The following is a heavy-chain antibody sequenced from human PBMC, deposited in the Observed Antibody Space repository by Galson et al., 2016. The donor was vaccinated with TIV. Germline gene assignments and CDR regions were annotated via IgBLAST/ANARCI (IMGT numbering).Heavy chain of an antibody. Sequence: SVKVSCKAAGYTFSRHGISWVRQAPGQGLEWLGWISVENGNTNNAQKLQGRITMTRDTSASTSYMEVRSLRSEDTAVYFCARDYRIMSTTTLDLWGQGTLVTVSS. J-gene: IGHJ4*01. CDR2: ISVENGNT. CDR1: GYTFSRHG. D-gene: IGHD2-2*01. V-gene: IGHV1-18*01. CDR3: ARDYRIMSTTTLDL.